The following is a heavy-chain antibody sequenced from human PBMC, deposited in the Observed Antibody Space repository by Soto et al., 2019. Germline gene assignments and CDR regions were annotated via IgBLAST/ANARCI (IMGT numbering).Heavy chain of an antibody. Sequence: SVKVSCKASVGTFSSYAISWVRQAPGQGLEWMGGIIPIFGTANYAQKFQGRVTITADESTSTAYMELSSLRSEDTAVYYCARYVGFAAAGNYYYYMDVWGKGTTVTVSS. D-gene: IGHD6-13*01. CDR3: ARYVGFAAAGNYYYYMDV. CDR2: IIPIFGTA. CDR1: VGTFSSYA. V-gene: IGHV1-69*13. J-gene: IGHJ6*03.